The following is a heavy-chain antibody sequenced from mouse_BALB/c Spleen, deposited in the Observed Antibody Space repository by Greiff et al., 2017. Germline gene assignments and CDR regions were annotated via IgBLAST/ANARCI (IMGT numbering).Heavy chain of an antibody. CDR1: GYTFTDYE. CDR3: TSEGAYYRSFDY. J-gene: IGHJ2*01. CDR2: IDPETGGT. V-gene: IGHV1-15*01. D-gene: IGHD2-14*01. Sequence: VQLQESGAELVRPGASVTLSCKASGYTFTDYEMHWVKQTPVHGLEWIGAIDPETGGTAYNQKFKGKATLTADKSSSTAYMELRSLTSEDSAVYYCTSEGAYYRSFDYWGQGTTLTVSS.